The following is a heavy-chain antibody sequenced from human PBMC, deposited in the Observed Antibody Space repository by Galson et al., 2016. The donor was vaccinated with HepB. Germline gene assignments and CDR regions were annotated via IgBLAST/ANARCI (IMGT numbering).Heavy chain of an antibody. CDR1: GFTFTSYA. Sequence: SLRLSCAASGFTFTSYAMSWVRQAPGKGLEWVSSITDTGGSAYYADSVKGRFSISRDNSKTTLYLQMNSLRVEDTALYYCARDQRWLQFGKDAFDLWGQGTFVIVSS. CDR3: ARDQRWLQFGKDAFDL. CDR2: ITDTGGSA. D-gene: IGHD5-24*01. J-gene: IGHJ3*01. V-gene: IGHV3-23*01.